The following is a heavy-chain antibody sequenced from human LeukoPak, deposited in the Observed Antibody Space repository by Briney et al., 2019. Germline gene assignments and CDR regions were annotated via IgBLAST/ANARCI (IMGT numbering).Heavy chain of an antibody. V-gene: IGHV3-7*03. Sequence: GGSLRLSCAAPGFNLKDNWRNWVGQAPGKEREWVGHIKTDGSETYYLDSLRGRFSISRDNTNNALYLQMNSLRVEDTAVYYCVKNNGWFHLAQWGQGTLVTVSS. CDR3: VKNNGWFHLAQ. J-gene: IGHJ4*02. CDR1: GFNLKDNW. CDR2: IKTDGSET. D-gene: IGHD6-19*01.